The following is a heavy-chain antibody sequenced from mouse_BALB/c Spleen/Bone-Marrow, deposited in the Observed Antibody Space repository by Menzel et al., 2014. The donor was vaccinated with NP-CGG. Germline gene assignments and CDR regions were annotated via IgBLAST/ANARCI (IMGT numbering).Heavy chain of an antibody. J-gene: IGHJ3*01. D-gene: IGHD3-2*01. CDR1: GFNIKDTY. CDR2: IDPANGNT. CDR3: ATTDSSGVFAY. V-gene: IGHV14-3*02. Sequence: SGAELGRSGDSVKLSCTASGFNIKDTYMHWVKQRPEQGLEWIGRIDPANGNTKYDPKFQGKATITADTSSNTAYLQLSSLTSEDTAVYYCATTDSSGVFAYWGQGTLVTVSA.